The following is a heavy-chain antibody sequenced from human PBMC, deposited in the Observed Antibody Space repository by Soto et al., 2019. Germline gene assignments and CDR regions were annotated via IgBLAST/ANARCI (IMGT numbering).Heavy chain of an antibody. J-gene: IGHJ4*02. CDR3: AKDAVSGDGVWLVHY. CDR2: IFGGGRST. Sequence: VGSLRLSCAASGFTFSDYAMVWVGQAPGKGLEWVSGIFGGGRSTYYAESVKGRFTISRDNSNNVLYLQMNSLRAEDTAVYYCAKDAVSGDGVWLVHYWGQGTLVTVSS. CDR1: GFTFSDYA. D-gene: IGHD4-17*01. V-gene: IGHV3-23*01.